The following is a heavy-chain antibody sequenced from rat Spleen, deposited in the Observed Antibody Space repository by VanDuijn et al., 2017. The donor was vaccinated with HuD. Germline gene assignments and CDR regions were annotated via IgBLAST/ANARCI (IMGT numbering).Heavy chain of an antibody. Sequence: QVQLKESGPGLVQPSETLSLTCPVSGFSLPSSGVHWFRQPPGKGLEWLGGLWDDGSTDYNSALKSRLSISRDTSKSQVFLKMNSLQTDDTAIYFCSRRGVLTTTFDHWGQGVMVTVSS. CDR2: LWDDGST. CDR3: SRRGVLTTTFDH. J-gene: IGHJ2*01. D-gene: IGHD1-10*01. CDR1: GFSLPSSG. V-gene: IGHV2-1*01.